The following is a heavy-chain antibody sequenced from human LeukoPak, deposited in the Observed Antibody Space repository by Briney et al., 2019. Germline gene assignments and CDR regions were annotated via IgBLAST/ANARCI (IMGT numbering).Heavy chain of an antibody. CDR2: INHSGST. CDR3: ARVTGYIVEDYFDY. Sequence: SETLSLTCTVSGGSISSSSYYWGWIRQPPGKGLEWIGEINHSGSTNYNPSLKSRVTISVDTSKNQFSLRLSSVTAADTAVYYCARVTGYIVEDYFDYWGQGTLVTVSS. J-gene: IGHJ4*02. CDR1: GGSISSSSYY. D-gene: IGHD3-22*01. V-gene: IGHV4-39*07.